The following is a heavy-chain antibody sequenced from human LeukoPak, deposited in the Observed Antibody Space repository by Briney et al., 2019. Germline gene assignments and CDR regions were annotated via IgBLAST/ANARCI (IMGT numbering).Heavy chain of an antibody. D-gene: IGHD3-16*01. CDR1: GFTFSSYW. CDR2: IKQDGSEK. CDR3: PRDLRLYYVWGVNARYFDY. Sequence: GGSLRLSCAASGFTFSSYWMSWVRQAPGKGLEWVANIKQDGSEKYYVDSVKGRFTISRDNAKNSLYLQMNSLMPEDTAAYYFPRDLRLYYVWGVNARYFDYWGQGTLVTVSS. V-gene: IGHV3-7*01. J-gene: IGHJ4*02.